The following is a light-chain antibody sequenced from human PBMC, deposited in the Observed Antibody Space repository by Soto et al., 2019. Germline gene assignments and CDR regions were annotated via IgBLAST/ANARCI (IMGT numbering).Light chain of an antibody. CDR1: QGVSNY. V-gene: IGKV3-11*01. CDR2: DAS. J-gene: IGKJ2*01. Sequence: EIVLTQSPATLSLSPGERATLSCRASQGVSNYLAWYQQKRGQAPRLLIFDASHRATGIPARFSGSGTGTDFTLTITSLEPEDFAVYYCQQRSDWPVTFGQGNKLEIK. CDR3: QQRSDWPVT.